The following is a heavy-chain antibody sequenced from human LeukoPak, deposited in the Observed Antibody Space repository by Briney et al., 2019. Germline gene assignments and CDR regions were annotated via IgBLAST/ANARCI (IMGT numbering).Heavy chain of an antibody. Sequence: PSETLSFTCTVSGGSISSSSYYWGWIRQPPGKGLEWIGSIYYSGSTYYNPSLKSRVTISVDTSKNQFSLKLSSVTAADTAVYYCARWIPYYYDSSGSGAFDIWGQGTMVTVSS. J-gene: IGHJ3*02. CDR2: IYYSGST. CDR3: ARWIPYYYDSSGSGAFDI. V-gene: IGHV4-39*07. D-gene: IGHD3-22*01. CDR1: GGSISSSSYY.